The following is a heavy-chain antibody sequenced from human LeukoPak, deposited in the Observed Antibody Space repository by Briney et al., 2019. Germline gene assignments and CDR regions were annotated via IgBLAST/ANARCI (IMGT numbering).Heavy chain of an antibody. CDR3: ARVPGYS. J-gene: IGHJ4*02. D-gene: IGHD6-13*01. CDR2: ISTDGYTT. CDR1: GLAFSAYK. V-gene: IGHV3-74*01. Sequence: GGSLRLSCAASGLAFSAYKMHWVRQAPRKGLVWVSRISTDGYTTDYADFVQGRFTISRDSSKNTLYLQMNSLRVEDTAVYYCARVPGYSWGQGTLVTVSS.